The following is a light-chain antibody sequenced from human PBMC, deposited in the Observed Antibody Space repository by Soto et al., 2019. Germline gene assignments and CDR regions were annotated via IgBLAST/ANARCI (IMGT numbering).Light chain of an antibody. J-gene: IGLJ3*02. CDR3: SSYTSSSTPYVL. V-gene: IGLV2-14*01. CDR1: NSDVGGYKY. Sequence: QSALTQPASVSGSPGQSITISCTGTNSDVGGYKYVSWYQQHPGKAPKLMIFEVSNRPSGVSNRFSGSKSGNTASLTISGLQAEDEADYYCSSYTSSSTPYVLFGGGTQLTVL. CDR2: EVS.